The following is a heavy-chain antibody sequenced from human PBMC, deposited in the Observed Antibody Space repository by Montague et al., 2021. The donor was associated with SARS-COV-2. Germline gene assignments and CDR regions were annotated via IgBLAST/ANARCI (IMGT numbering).Heavy chain of an antibody. J-gene: IGHJ5*02. CDR3: ARRSLGYCSGGSCYSAFDP. D-gene: IGHD2-15*01. Sequence: SETLSLTCTVSGGSISSYYWSWIRQPPGKGLEWIGYIYYSGSTNYNPSLKSRVTKSVDTSKNQFSLKLSSVTAADTAVYYCARRSLGYCSGGSCYSAFDPWGQGTLVTVSS. V-gene: IGHV4-59*01. CDR1: GGSISSYY. CDR2: IYYSGST.